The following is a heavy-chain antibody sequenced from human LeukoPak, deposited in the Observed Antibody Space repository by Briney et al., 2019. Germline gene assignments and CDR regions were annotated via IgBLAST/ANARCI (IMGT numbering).Heavy chain of an antibody. D-gene: IGHD5-24*01. CDR3: ARTMRRDGYNLDP. J-gene: IGHJ5*02. V-gene: IGHV4-61*09. CDR1: GGSISSGSYY. Sequence: SETLSLTCTVSGGSISSGSYYWSWIRQPAGKGLEWIGHIYTSGSTNYNPSLMSRITISVDTSKNQFSLKLSSVTAADTAVYYCARTMRRDGYNLDPWGQGTLVTVSS. CDR2: IYTSGST.